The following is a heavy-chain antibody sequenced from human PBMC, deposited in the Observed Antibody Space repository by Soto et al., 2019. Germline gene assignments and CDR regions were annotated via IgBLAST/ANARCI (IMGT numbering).Heavy chain of an antibody. J-gene: IGHJ6*02. V-gene: IGHV3-21*01. Sequence: PGGSLRLSCAASGFTFSSYSMNWVRQAPGKGLEWVSSISSSSSYIYYADSVKGRFTISRDNAKNSLYLQMSSLRAEDTAVYYCARVDTAMAGTRYYYYGMDVWGQGTTVTVSS. D-gene: IGHD5-18*01. CDR2: ISSSSSYI. CDR3: ARVDTAMAGTRYYYYGMDV. CDR1: GFTFSSYS.